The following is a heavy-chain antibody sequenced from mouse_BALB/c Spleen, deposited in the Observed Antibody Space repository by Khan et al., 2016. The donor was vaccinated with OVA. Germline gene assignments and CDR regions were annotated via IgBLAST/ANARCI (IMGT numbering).Heavy chain of an antibody. CDR1: GYSITSDYA. J-gene: IGHJ2*01. V-gene: IGHV3-2*02. CDR3: ARSVTITSVVATDFDY. Sequence: EVKLLESGPGLVKPSQSLSLTCTVTGYSITSDYAWNWIRQFPGNKLEWMGYISYRGRTSYNPSLKSRISITRDTSKNQFFLQLNSGTTEDTATVYCARSVTITSVVATDFDYWGQGTTLTVSS. D-gene: IGHD1-1*01. CDR2: ISYRGRT.